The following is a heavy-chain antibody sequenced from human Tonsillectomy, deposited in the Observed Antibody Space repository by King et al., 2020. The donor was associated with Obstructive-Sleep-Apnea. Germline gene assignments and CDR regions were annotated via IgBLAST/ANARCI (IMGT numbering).Heavy chain of an antibody. V-gene: IGHV1-69*01. CDR1: GGSISSYA. Sequence: VQLVESGAEVKKPGSSVKVSCKASGGSISSYAMDWVRQAPGQGLEWMGGIIPIFGTANYAQRFQSRVTVTADESTSTVYMELSSLRSEDTAVYYCAKARRGRLNAYDIWGQGTMVTVSS. D-gene: IGHD3-16*01. J-gene: IGHJ3*02. CDR2: IIPIFGTA. CDR3: AKARRGRLNAYDI.